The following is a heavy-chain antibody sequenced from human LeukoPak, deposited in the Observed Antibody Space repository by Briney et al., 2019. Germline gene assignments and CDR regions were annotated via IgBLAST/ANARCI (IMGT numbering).Heavy chain of an antibody. CDR1: GDSFSSNSAA. J-gene: IGHJ6*03. D-gene: IGHD6-13*01. V-gene: IGHV6-1*01. CDR2: TYYRSKWYN. CDR3: ARESAAAANYYYYYYMDV. Sequence: SQTLSLTCALSGDSFSSNSAAWNWVRQSPSRGLEWLRRTYYRSKWYNDYAVSVKSRITINPDTSKNPFSLQLNSVTPEDTAVYYCARESAAAANYYYYYYMDVWGKGTTVTVS.